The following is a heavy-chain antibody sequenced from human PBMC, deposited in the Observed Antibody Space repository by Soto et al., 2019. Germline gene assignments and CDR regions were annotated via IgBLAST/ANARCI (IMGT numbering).Heavy chain of an antibody. J-gene: IGHJ4*02. CDR3: AHRPDDNYYGALFDY. Sequence: QITLKESGPTLVKPTQTLTLTCTFSGFSLSTSGVGVGWIRPPPGKALEWLALIYWDDDKRYSPSLKSRRTTTKDTSKNQVVLTMTNMDPVDTATYYCAHRPDDNYYGALFDYWGQGTLVTVSS. CDR2: IYWDDDK. D-gene: IGHD4-17*01. V-gene: IGHV2-5*02. CDR1: GFSLSTSGVG.